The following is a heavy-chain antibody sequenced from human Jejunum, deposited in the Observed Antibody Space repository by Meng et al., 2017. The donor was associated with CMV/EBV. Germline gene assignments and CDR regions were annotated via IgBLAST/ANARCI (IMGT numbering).Heavy chain of an antibody. Sequence: SGDSVSSNYGWSWVRHPPGKGLEWIGEVYHGGSTNYNSSLKSRVTILVDKSKNQFSLTLTSVTAADTAFYYCARHVAVTGTRGFDLWGQGTMVTVSS. CDR1: GDSVSSNYG. CDR2: VYHGGST. CDR3: ARHVAVTGTRGFDL. J-gene: IGHJ3*01. V-gene: IGHV4-4*02. D-gene: IGHD6-19*01.